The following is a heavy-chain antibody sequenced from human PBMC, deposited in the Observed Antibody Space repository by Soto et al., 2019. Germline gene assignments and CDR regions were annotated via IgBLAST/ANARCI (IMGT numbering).Heavy chain of an antibody. J-gene: IGHJ4*02. CDR3: AKRDRGIFAFDS. CDR2: ISADSVNT. CDR1: GFTFSGDA. D-gene: IGHD1-26*01. Sequence: EVQLLESGGGLVQPGGSLRVSCAASGFTFSGDAMTWVRQAPGKGLECVSGISADSVNTYYADSVRGRFTISRDNSKNALYLQMNSLRAEDTAVYYCAKRDRGIFAFDSWGQGPLVTVSS. V-gene: IGHV3-23*01.